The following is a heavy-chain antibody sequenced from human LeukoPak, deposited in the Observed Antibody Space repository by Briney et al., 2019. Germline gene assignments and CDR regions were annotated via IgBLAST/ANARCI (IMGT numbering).Heavy chain of an antibody. CDR2: ISSSSSYI. CDR1: GFTFSSYS. J-gene: IGHJ4*02. V-gene: IGHV3-21*01. CDR3: AKDRHYGSGSYFTFDY. D-gene: IGHD3-10*01. Sequence: GGSLRLSXAASGFTFSSYSMNWIRQAPGKGLEWVSSISSSSSYIYYADSVKGRFTISRDNAKNSLYLQMNSLRAEDTAVYYCAKDRHYGSGSYFTFDYWGQGTLVTVSS.